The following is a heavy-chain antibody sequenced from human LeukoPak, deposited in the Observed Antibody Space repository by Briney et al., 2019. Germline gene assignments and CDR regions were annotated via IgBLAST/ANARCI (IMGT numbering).Heavy chain of an antibody. V-gene: IGHV4-39*07. D-gene: IGHD6-13*01. J-gene: IGHJ5*02. CDR1: GGSISSSSYY. CDR3: ARDPLGYSSFNWFDP. Sequence: PSETLSLTCTVSGGSISSSSYYWGWIRQPPGKGLEWIGSIYYSGSTYYNPSLKSRVTISVDTSKNPFSLKLSSVTAADTAVYYCARDPLGYSSFNWFDPWGQGTLVTVSS. CDR2: IYYSGST.